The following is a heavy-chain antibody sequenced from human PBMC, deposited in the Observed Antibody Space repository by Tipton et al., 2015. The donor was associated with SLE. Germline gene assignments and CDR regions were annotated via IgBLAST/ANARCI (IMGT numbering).Heavy chain of an antibody. V-gene: IGHV3-53*01. CDR1: GFTVSGNY. CDR2: IYSGGST. CDR3: AKDGLTGDFDDAFDI. J-gene: IGHJ3*02. D-gene: IGHD2-21*01. Sequence: SLRLSCAASGFTVSGNYMSWVRQAPGKGLEWVSVIYSGGSTYYAHSVKGRFTISRDNSKNTLYLQMNSLRAEDTAIYYCAKDGLTGDFDDAFDIWGQGTMVTVSS.